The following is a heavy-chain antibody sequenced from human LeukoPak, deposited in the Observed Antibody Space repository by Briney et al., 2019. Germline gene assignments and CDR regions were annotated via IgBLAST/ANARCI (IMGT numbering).Heavy chain of an antibody. CDR3: ARVFHRSHIRFLEWLASHMDV. Sequence: PGGSLRLSCAASGFTFSSYWMSWVRQAPGKGLEGVANIKQEGSEKYYVDSVKGRFTISRDNAKNSLYLQMHSLRAEDTAVYSCARVFHRSHIRFLEWLASHMDVWGKGTTVTVSS. CDR1: GFTFSSYW. J-gene: IGHJ6*03. D-gene: IGHD3-3*01. V-gene: IGHV3-7*01. CDR2: IKQEGSEK.